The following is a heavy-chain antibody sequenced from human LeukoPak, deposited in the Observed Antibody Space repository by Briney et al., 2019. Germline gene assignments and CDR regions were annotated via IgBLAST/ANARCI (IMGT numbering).Heavy chain of an antibody. D-gene: IGHD2-15*01. CDR3: RRDGVGVVAAYAFVI. V-gene: IGHV3-20*04. J-gene: IGHJ3*02. Sequence: GGSLRLSCAASGFTFSSYAMSWVRQAPGKGLEWVSGINWNGGSTGYADSVKGRFTISRDNAKNSLYLQMNSLRAEDTALYYCRRDGVGVVAAYAFVIGGQGTMVTVS. CDR1: GFTFSSYA. CDR2: INWNGGST.